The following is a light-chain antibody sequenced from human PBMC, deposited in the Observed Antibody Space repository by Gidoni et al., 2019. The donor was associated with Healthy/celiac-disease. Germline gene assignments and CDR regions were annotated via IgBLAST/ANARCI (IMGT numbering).Light chain of an antibody. Sequence: DIVMTQSPLSLPVTSGEPASISCRSSQSLLHSNGYNYLDWYLQKPGQSPQLLIYLVYNRASGVPDRFSGSGSGTDFTLKISRVEAEDVGVYYCMQALQTSYTFGQGTKLEIK. J-gene: IGKJ2*01. CDR1: QSLLHSNGYNY. CDR3: MQALQTSYT. CDR2: LVY. V-gene: IGKV2-28*01.